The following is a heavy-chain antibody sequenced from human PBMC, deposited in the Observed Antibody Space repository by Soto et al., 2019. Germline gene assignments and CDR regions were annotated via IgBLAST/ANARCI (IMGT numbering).Heavy chain of an antibody. CDR3: ARERAGWLQSQYFDY. Sequence: GGSLRLSCAASGFTFSDYYMSWIRQAPGKGLEWVSYISSSGSTIYYADSVKGRFTISRDNAKNSLYLQMNSLRAEDTAVYYCARERAGWLQSQYFDYWGQGTLVTVSS. J-gene: IGHJ4*02. V-gene: IGHV3-11*01. CDR1: GFTFSDYY. D-gene: IGHD5-12*01. CDR2: ISSSGSTI.